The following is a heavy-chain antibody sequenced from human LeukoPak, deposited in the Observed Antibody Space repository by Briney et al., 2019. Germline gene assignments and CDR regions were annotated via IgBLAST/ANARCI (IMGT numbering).Heavy chain of an antibody. V-gene: IGHV3-23*01. CDR2: ICSNDNNT. Sequence: GGSLRLSCAASGFTFSSYAMNWVRQAPGKGLEWVSAICSNDNNTYYANSVKGRFTISRDNTKNTLSLQLNSLRAEDTAVYYCAKGTSSSCYSAPNYWGQGTLVTVSS. CDR1: GFTFSSYA. J-gene: IGHJ4*02. CDR3: AKGTSSSCYSAPNY. D-gene: IGHD2-15*01.